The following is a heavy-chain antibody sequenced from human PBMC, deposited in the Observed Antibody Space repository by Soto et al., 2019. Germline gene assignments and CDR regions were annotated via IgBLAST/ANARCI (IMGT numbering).Heavy chain of an antibody. CDR1: GFSFSTYG. J-gene: IGHJ4*02. V-gene: IGHV3-30*18. D-gene: IGHD1-26*01. CDR3: ANGFGNYWAFDY. Sequence: QVHLVESGGGVVQPGRSLRLSCAASGFSFSTYGMHWVRQAPGKGLEGVAFISNDGSNKYYADSVKGRFTTSRDKSKNTLYLQMNTLRAEDTAVYYCANGFGNYWAFDYWGQGTLVTVSS. CDR2: ISNDGSNK.